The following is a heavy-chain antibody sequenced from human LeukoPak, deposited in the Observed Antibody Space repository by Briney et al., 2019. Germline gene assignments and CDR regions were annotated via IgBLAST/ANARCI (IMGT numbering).Heavy chain of an antibody. CDR2: IIPILDVT. CDR3: ARIIHVAGQRSYYYSGMDV. V-gene: IGHV1-69*04. D-gene: IGHD6-19*01. J-gene: IGHJ6*02. Sequence: SVKVSCKASGGTFSTYAFSWVRQAPGQGLEWMGRIIPILDVTNYAQKFQGRVTITADKSTSTAYMELSTLRSEDTGVYYCARIIHVAGQRSYYYSGMDVWGQGTTVTVSS. CDR1: GGTFSTYA.